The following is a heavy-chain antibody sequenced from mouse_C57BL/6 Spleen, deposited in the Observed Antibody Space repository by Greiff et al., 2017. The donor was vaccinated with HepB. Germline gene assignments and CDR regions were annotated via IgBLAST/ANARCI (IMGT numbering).Heavy chain of an antibody. CDR3: ARRGNSYAMDH. CDR2: ISNGGGST. Sequence: DVQLVESGGGLVQPGGSLKLSCAASGFTFSDYYMYWVRQTPEKRLEWVAYISNGGGSTYYPDTVKGRFTISRDNAKNTLYLQMSRLKSEDTAMYYCARRGNSYAMDHWGQGTSVTVSS. CDR1: GFTFSDYY. V-gene: IGHV5-12*01. J-gene: IGHJ4*01.